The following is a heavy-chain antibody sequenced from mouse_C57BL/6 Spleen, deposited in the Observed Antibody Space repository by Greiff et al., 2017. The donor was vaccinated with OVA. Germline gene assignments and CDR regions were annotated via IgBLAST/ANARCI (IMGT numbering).Heavy chain of an antibody. CDR2: IDPENGDT. Sequence: VQLKESGAELVRPGASVKLSCTASGFNIKDDYMHWVKQRPEQGLEWIGWIDPENGDTEYASKFQGKATITADTSSNTAYLQLSSLTSEDTAVYYCTPLWSFDYWGQGTTLTVSS. CDR3: TPLWSFDY. V-gene: IGHV14-4*01. D-gene: IGHD1-1*02. CDR1: GFNIKDDY. J-gene: IGHJ2*01.